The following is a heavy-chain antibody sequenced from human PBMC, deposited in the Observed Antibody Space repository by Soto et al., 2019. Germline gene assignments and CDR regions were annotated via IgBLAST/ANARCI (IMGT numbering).Heavy chain of an antibody. D-gene: IGHD2-21*02. CDR3: AKGSVVVAAKFDS. J-gene: IGHJ4*02. CDR2: ISSSGYST. CDR1: GFTFNNYA. V-gene: IGHV3-23*01. Sequence: LRLSCAASGFTFNNYAMSWVRQAPGKGLEWVSAISSSGYSTYYADSVKGRFTISRDNSKNTVYLQMNNLRAEDTAVYYCAKGSVVVAAKFDSWGQGTLVTVS.